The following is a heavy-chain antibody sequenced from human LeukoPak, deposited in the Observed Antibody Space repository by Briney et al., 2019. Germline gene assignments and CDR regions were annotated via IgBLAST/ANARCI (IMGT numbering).Heavy chain of an antibody. CDR3: AKDIDCSRSGNFDY. CDR1: GFTFDDYA. V-gene: IGHV3-9*03. CDR2: ISWNSGSI. J-gene: IGHJ4*02. Sequence: GGSLRLSCAASGFTFDDYAMHWVRQAPGKGLEWVSGISWNSGSIGYADSVKGRFTISRDNAKNSLYLQMNSLRAEDMALYYCAKDIDCSRSGNFDYWGQGTLDAVSS. D-gene: IGHD2-2*01.